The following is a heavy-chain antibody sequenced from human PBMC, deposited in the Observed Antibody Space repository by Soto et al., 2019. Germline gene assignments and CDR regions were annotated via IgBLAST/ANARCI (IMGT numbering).Heavy chain of an antibody. CDR1: GFTFSSYA. V-gene: IGHV3-30-3*01. J-gene: IGHJ6*02. CDR2: ISYDGSNK. Sequence: GGSLRLSCAASGFTFSSYAMHWVRQAPGKGLEWVAVISYDGSNKYYADSVKGRFTISRDNSKNTLYLQMNSLRAEDTAVYYCARAKTGSAYYYYYGMDVWGQGTTVTVSS. D-gene: IGHD3-10*01. CDR3: ARAKTGSAYYYYYGMDV.